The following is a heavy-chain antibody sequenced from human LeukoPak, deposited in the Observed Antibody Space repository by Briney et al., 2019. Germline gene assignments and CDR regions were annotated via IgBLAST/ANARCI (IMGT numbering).Heavy chain of an antibody. J-gene: IGHJ5*02. Sequence: ASVKVFCKASGYTFTSYGISWVRQAPGQGLEWMGWISAYNGNTNYAQKPQGRVTLTTDTSTSTAYMELRSLRSDDTAVYYCARDQSIAADPNWFDPWGQGTLVTVSS. CDR1: GYTFTSYG. V-gene: IGHV1-18*04. CDR2: ISAYNGNT. D-gene: IGHD6-13*01. CDR3: ARDQSIAADPNWFDP.